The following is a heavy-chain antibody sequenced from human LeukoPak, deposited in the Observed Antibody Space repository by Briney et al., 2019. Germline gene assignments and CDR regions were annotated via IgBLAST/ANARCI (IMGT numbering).Heavy chain of an antibody. J-gene: IGHJ4*02. CDR2: IKQDGSQK. D-gene: IGHD6-13*01. Sequence: GSLRLSCAASGSTFSDYWMHWVRQAPGKGLEWVANIKQDGSQKYYVDSVKGRFTISRDNAKKSMYLQMNSLRAEDTAVYYCARDVRQYLVLDSWGQGTLVTVSS. CDR3: ARDVRQYLVLDS. CDR1: GSTFSDYW. V-gene: IGHV3-7*03.